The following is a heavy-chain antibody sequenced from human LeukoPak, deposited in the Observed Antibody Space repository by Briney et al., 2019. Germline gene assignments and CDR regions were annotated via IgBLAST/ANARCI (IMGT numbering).Heavy chain of an antibody. CDR3: ARDPYYYDRSGYYEGSGMDV. V-gene: IGHV3-23*01. CDR1: GFTFSSYA. Sequence: HPGGSLRLSCAASGFTFSSYAMSWVRQAPGKGLEWVSAISGSGGSTYYADSVKGRLTISRDNSKNTLYLQMNSLRAEDTAVYYCARDPYYYDRSGYYEGSGMDVWGQGTTVTVSS. D-gene: IGHD3-22*01. CDR2: ISGSGGST. J-gene: IGHJ6*02.